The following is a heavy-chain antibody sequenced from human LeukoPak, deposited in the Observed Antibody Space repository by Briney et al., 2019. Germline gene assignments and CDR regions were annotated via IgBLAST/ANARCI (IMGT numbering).Heavy chain of an antibody. CDR2: IYYSGTT. D-gene: IGHD6-13*01. CDR1: GGSISNYY. V-gene: IGHV4-59*01. CDR3: ARELAAAGKGGWFDP. Sequence: PSETLSLTCTVSGGSISNYYWSWIRQPPGKGLEWIGYIYYSGTTDYSPSLKSRVTISVDTSKNQFSLKLSSVTAADTAVYYCARELAAAGKGGWFDPWGQGTLVTVSS. J-gene: IGHJ5*02.